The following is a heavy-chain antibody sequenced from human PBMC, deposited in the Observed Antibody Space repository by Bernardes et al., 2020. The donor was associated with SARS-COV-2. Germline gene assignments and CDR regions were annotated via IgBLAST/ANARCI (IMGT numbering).Heavy chain of an antibody. Sequence: LSLTCTVSGGSITTYYWSWIRQPPVKGLEWIGYISYSGSINYNPSLKSRVTISADTSKNQFSLKLTSVTAADTAVYYCARRTSSPNYDFWTGYSDLFDHWGQGTLVTVST. CDR2: ISYSGSI. J-gene: IGHJ4*02. D-gene: IGHD3-3*01. V-gene: IGHV4-59*12. CDR1: GGSITTYY. CDR3: ARRTSSPNYDFWTGYSDLFDH.